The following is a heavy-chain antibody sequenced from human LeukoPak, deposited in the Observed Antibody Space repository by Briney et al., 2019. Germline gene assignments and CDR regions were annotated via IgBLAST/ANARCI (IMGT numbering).Heavy chain of an antibody. CDR2: ISGSGGST. V-gene: IGHV3-23*01. CDR1: GFTFSSYA. D-gene: IGHD3-9*01. J-gene: IGHJ6*02. CDR3: AKVLGRDILTGPRLIYGMDV. Sequence: PGGSLRLSCAASGFTFSSYAMSWVRQAPGKGLEWVSAISGSGGSTYYAASVKGRFTISRDNSKNTLYLQMNSLRVEDTAVYYCAKVLGRDILTGPRLIYGMDVWGQGTTVTVSS.